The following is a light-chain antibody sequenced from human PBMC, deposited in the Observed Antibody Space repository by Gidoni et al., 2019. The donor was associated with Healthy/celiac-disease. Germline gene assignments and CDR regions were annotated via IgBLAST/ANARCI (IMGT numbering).Light chain of an antibody. V-gene: IGKV3-20*01. CDR3: QQYGSSPPIT. CDR1: QSVSSSY. Sequence: EILLTQFPGTLSLSPGARATLSCRASQSVSSSYLAWYQQKPGQAPRLLIYGASSRATGIPDRFSGSGSGTDFTLTISRLEPEDFAVYYCQQYGSSPPITFGQGTRLEIK. CDR2: GAS. J-gene: IGKJ5*01.